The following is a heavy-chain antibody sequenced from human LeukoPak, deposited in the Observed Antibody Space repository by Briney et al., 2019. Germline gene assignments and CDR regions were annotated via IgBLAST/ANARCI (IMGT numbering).Heavy chain of an antibody. V-gene: IGHV1-46*01. Sequence: GASVKVSCKASGYTFTSYYMHWVRQAPGQGLERMGIINPSGGSTSYAQKFQGRVTMTRDTSTSTVYMELSSLRSEDTAVYYCARGLVTMVRGVISPDLDYWGQGTLVTVSS. CDR3: ARGLVTMVRGVISPDLDY. CDR1: GYTFTSYY. CDR2: INPSGGST. D-gene: IGHD3-10*01. J-gene: IGHJ4*02.